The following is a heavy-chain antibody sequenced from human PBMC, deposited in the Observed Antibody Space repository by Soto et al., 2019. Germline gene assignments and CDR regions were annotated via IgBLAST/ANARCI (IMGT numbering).Heavy chain of an antibody. V-gene: IGHV3-30*18. CDR3: AKADYSIEAVNRGGMDV. CDR1: GFTFSSYG. CDR2: ISYDGSNK. Sequence: QVQLVESGGGVVQPGRSLRLSCAASGFTFSSYGMHWVRQAPGKGLEWVAVISYDGSNKYYADSVKGRFTISRDNSKNTLCLQMNSLRAEDTAVYYCAKADYSIEAVNRGGMDVWGQGTTVTVSS. J-gene: IGHJ6*02. D-gene: IGHD4-4*01.